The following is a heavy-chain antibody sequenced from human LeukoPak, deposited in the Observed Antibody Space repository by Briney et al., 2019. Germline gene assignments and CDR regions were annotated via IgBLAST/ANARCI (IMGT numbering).Heavy chain of an antibody. Sequence: ASVKVSCKASGGTFSSYAISWVRQAPGQGLERMGRIIPILGIANYAQKFQGRVTITADKSTSTAYMELSSLRSEDTAVYYCARASGYDKLSYYFDYWGQGTLVTVSS. CDR2: IIPILGIA. CDR3: ARASGYDKLSYYFDY. CDR1: GGTFSSYA. V-gene: IGHV1-69*04. J-gene: IGHJ4*02. D-gene: IGHD5-12*01.